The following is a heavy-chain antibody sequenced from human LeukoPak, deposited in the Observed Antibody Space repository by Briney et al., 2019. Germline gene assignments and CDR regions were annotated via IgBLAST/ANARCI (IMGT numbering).Heavy chain of an antibody. CDR2: IIPIFGTA. CDR3: ARGSSSWGYFDY. Sequence: SVNVSCKASGYTFTGYYMHWVRQAPGQGLEWMGGIIPIFGTANYAQKFQGRVTITTDESTSTAYMELSSLRSEDTAVYYCARGSSSWGYFDYWGQGTLVTVSS. J-gene: IGHJ4*02. D-gene: IGHD6-13*01. CDR1: GYTFTGYY. V-gene: IGHV1-69*05.